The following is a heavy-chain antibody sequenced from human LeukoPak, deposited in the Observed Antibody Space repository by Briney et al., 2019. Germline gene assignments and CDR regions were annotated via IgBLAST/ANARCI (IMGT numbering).Heavy chain of an antibody. J-gene: IGHJ4*02. CDR1: GFAFSDYY. D-gene: IGHD2-15*01. CDR2: ISSSGSTI. CDR3: PKPAPYSLDY. V-gene: IGHV3-11*01. Sequence: GGSLRLSCAASGFAFSDYYMSWIRQAPGKGLEWVSYISSSGSTIYYADSVKGRFTISRDNAKNPLYLQINSLRAEETAVYYCPKPAPYSLDYGAPGTRVTVP.